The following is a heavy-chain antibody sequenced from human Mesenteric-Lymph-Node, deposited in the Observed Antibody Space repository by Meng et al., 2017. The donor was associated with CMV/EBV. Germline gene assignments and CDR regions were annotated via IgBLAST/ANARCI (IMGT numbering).Heavy chain of an antibody. J-gene: IGHJ4*02. Sequence: SCKASGYIFTNYHMHWVRQAHGQGLEWMGIINPNGGSTSYEQKFQGRVTMTRDTSTSTVYMELSSLRSEDTAVYYCAREGWSGYYIDWGQGTLVTVSS. D-gene: IGHD3-3*01. CDR3: AREGWSGYYID. CDR2: INPNGGST. V-gene: IGHV1-46*01. CDR1: GYIFTNYH.